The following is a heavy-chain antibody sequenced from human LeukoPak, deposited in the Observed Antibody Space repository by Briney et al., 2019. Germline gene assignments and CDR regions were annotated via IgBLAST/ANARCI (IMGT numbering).Heavy chain of an antibody. V-gene: IGHV3-48*01. CDR3: ARGHRAWSY. D-gene: IGHD3-3*01. Sequence: GGSLRLSCAASGFTFNSYSMNWVRQAPGKGLEWVSYISSSSSTIYYADSVKGRFTISRDNARNSLYLQMNSLRAEDTAVYYCARGHRAWSYWGQGTLVTVSS. CDR1: GFTFNSYS. J-gene: IGHJ4*02. CDR2: ISSSSSTI.